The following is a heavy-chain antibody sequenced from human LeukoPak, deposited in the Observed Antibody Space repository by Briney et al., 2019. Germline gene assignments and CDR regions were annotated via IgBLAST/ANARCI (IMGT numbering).Heavy chain of an antibody. D-gene: IGHD5-18*01. CDR3: ARVNTAYFDY. J-gene: IGHJ4*02. Sequence: SVKVSCKASGGTFSSYAISWVRQAPGQGLEWMGRVIPIFGTANYAQKFQGRVTITTDESTSTAYMELSSLRSEDTAVYYCARVNTAYFDYWGQGTLVTVSS. CDR1: GGTFSSYA. V-gene: IGHV1-69*05. CDR2: VIPIFGTA.